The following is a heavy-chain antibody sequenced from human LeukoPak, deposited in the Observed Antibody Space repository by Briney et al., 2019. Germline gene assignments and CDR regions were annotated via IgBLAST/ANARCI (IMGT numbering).Heavy chain of an antibody. V-gene: IGHV4-31*03. CDR2: IYYSGSL. Sequence: SETLSLTCTVSGVSISSGGYHWRWIRQHPEKGLEWIGYIYYSGSLYYNPSLKSRVSISVDTSKNQFSLELNSKTVADTAVYYCAREADSETYARYGMDVWGQGTTVTVSS. CDR3: AREADSETYARYGMDV. D-gene: IGHD1-26*01. CDR1: GVSISSGGYH. J-gene: IGHJ6*02.